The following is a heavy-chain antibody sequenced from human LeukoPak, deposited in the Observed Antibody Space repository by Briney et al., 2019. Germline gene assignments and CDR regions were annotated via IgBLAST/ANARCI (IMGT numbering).Heavy chain of an antibody. V-gene: IGHV3-48*03. CDR1: GFTFSSYE. J-gene: IGHJ5*02. D-gene: IGHD4-11*01. Sequence: GGSLRLSCAASGFTFSSYEMNWVRQAPGKGLEWVSYISSSGSTIYYADSVKGRFTISRDNAKNSLYLQMNSLRAEDTAVYYCAPSHDYSNSKEAWFDPWGQGTLVTVSS. CDR2: ISSSGSTI. CDR3: APSHDYSNSKEAWFDP.